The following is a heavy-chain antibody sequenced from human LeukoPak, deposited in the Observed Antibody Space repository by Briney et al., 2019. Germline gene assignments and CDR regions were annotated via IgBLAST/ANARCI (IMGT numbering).Heavy chain of an antibody. Sequence: PSETLSLTCTVSGGSISSYYWSWIRQPPGKGLEWIGHIYTSGSTNYNPSLKSRVTISVDTSKNQFSLKLSSVTAADTAVYYCARLVGDQTDAYPYYYYYYMDVWGKGTTVTVSS. V-gene: IGHV4-4*09. CDR3: ARLVGDQTDAYPYYYYYYMDV. CDR2: IYTSGST. CDR1: GGSISSYY. D-gene: IGHD3-10*01. J-gene: IGHJ6*03.